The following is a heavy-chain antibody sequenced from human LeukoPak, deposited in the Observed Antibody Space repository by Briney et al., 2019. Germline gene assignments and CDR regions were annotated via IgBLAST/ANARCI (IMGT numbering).Heavy chain of an antibody. Sequence: KPSETLSLTCAAYGGSFSGYYWSWIRQPPGKGLEWIGEINHSGSSNYYPSLTSRVTISVDTYKNQFSLKLSSVTAADTAVYYCARIFGRKYYFDYWGQGTLVTVSS. V-gene: IGHV4-34*01. CDR3: ARIFGRKYYFDY. D-gene: IGHD3/OR15-3a*01. J-gene: IGHJ4*02. CDR2: INHSGSS. CDR1: GGSFSGYY.